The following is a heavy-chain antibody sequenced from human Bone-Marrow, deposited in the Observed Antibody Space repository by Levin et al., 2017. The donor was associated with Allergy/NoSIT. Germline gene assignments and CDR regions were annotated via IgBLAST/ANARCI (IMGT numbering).Heavy chain of an antibody. D-gene: IGHD3-10*01. CDR2: IYYSGIT. V-gene: IGHV4-39*02. Sequence: SETLSLTCTVSGASISSSNYYWAWIRQPPGKGLECIGTIYYSGITYYNPSLKSRVTISVDTSKNQFSLTLNSVTPEDTAVYYCARDESARGGNWFDPWGQGTLVTVSS. CDR1: GASISSSNYY. J-gene: IGHJ5*02. CDR3: ARDESARGGNWFDP.